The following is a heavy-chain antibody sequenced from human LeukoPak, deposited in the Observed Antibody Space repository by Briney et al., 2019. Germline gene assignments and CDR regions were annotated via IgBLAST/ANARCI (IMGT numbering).Heavy chain of an antibody. V-gene: IGHV4-34*01. J-gene: IGHJ4*02. CDR2: INHSGST. CDR3: ARGSGGTTFDYFDY. Sequence: SETLSLTCAVYGGSFSGYYWSWIRQPPGKGLEWIGEINHSGSTNYNPSLKSRVTISVDTSKYQFSLKLSSVTAADTAVYYCARGSGGTTFDYFDYWGQGTLVTVSS. CDR1: GGSFSGYY. D-gene: IGHD1-1*01.